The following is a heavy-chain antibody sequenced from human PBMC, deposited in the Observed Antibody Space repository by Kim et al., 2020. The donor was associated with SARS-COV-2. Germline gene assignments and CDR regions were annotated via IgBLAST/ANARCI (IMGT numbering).Heavy chain of an antibody. CDR3: TTDGPYYDSSGYYNWFDP. V-gene: IGHV3-15*01. CDR1: GFTFSNAW. CDR2: IKSKTDGGTT. D-gene: IGHD3-22*01. J-gene: IGHJ5*02. Sequence: GGSLRLSCAASGFTFSNAWMSWVRQAPGKGLEWVGRIKSKTDGGTTDYAAPVKGRFTISRDDSKNTLYLQMNSLKTEDTAVYYCTTDGPYYDSSGYYNWFDPWGQGTLVTVSS.